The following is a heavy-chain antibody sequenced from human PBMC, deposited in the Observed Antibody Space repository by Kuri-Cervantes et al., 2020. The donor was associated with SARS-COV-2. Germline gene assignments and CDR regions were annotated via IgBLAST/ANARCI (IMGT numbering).Heavy chain of an antibody. CDR1: GFTFSSYA. CDR2: ISYDGSNK. D-gene: IGHD4-17*01. V-gene: IGHV3-30-3*02. Sequence: GESLKISCAASGFTFSSYAMHWVRQAPGKGLEWVAVISYDGSNKYYADSVKGRFTISRDNSMNTLYLQMNSLRAEDTAVYYCAKLGSRRHYEDWGQGTLVTVSS. J-gene: IGHJ4*02. CDR3: AKLGSRRHYED.